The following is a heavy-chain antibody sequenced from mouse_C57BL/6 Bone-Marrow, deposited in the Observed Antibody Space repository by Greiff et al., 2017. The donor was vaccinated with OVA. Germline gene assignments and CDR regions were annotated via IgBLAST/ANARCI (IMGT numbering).Heavy chain of an antibody. CDR3: ARDAKGYPCAD. CDR1: GFTFSDFY. J-gene: IGHJ3*01. V-gene: IGHV7-1*01. CDR2: SRNKANDYTT. Sequence: EVKLVESGAGLVQSGRSLRLSCATSGFTFSDFYMEWVRQAPGKGLEWIAASRNKANDYTTEYSASVKGRFIVSRDTSQSILYLQMNALRAKDTAIYIGARDAKGYPCADWGQGTLVNVSA. D-gene: IGHD2-2*01.